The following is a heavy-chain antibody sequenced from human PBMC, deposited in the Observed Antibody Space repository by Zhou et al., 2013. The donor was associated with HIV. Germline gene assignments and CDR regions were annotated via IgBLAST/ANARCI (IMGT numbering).Heavy chain of an antibody. J-gene: IGHJ4*02. V-gene: IGHV1-69*12. CDR2: IIPVFRTR. Sequence: QVQLVQSGAEVKKPGSSVKVSCKTSGGTFNNYAINWVRQAPGQGLEWLGGIIPVFRTRNYAQKFQGRVTITADEFTSTAYMELSSLRFDDTAIYYCARLVLAYYFESSGYYLDYWGQGTLVTVSS. D-gene: IGHD3-22*01. CDR3: ARLVLAYYFESSGYYLDY. CDR1: GGTFNNYA.